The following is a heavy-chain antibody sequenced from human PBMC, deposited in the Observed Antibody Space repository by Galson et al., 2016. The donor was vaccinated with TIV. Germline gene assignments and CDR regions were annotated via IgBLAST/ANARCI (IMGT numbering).Heavy chain of an antibody. D-gene: IGHD3-9*01. J-gene: IGHJ4*02. V-gene: IGHV3-15*01. Sequence: SLRLSCAASGFTFTNAWMSWVRQAPGKGLEWVGRIRSEIDGGTTDYAAPVQGRFTISRDDSRNTLYLQMHSLKTADTALYFCSTFTTTYYDTLTDHESDYWGLGTLVIVSS. CDR3: STFTTTYYDTLTDHESDY. CDR1: GFTFTNAW. CDR2: IRSEIDGGTT.